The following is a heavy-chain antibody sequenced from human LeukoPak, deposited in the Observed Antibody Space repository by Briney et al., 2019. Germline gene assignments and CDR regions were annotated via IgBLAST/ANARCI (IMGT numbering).Heavy chain of an antibody. J-gene: IGHJ3*02. CDR2: IYYSGST. CDR3: AGPRVGSSSWYWNSDAFDI. Sequence: SETLSLTCTVSGGSISSSSYYWGWIRQPPGKGLEWIGSIYYSGSTYYNPSLKSRVTISVDTSKNQFSLKLSSVTAADTAVYYCAGPRVGSSSWYWNSDAFDIWGQGTMVTVSS. D-gene: IGHD6-13*01. V-gene: IGHV4-39*01. CDR1: GGSISSSSYY.